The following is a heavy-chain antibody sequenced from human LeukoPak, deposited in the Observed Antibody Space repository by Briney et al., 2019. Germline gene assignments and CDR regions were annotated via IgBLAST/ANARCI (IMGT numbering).Heavy chain of an antibody. CDR1: GGTFSSYA. J-gene: IGHJ4*02. V-gene: IGHV1-69*13. CDR2: IIPIFGTV. CDR3: ARDPLTYCSSTSCHPD. Sequence: SVKVSCKASGGTFSSYAISWVRQAPGQGLEWMGGIIPIFGTVNYAQKLQGRVTITADESTSTAYMELSSLRSEDTAVYYCARDPLTYCSSTSCHPDWGQGTLVTVSS. D-gene: IGHD2-2*01.